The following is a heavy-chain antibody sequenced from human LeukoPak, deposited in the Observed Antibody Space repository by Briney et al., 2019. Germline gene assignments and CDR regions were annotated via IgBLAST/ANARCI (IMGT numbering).Heavy chain of an antibody. D-gene: IGHD5-12*01. Sequence: SQTLSLTCAVSGGSISSGGYSWSWIRQPPGKGLEWIGYIYYSGSTNYNPSLKSRVTISVDTSKNQFSLKLSSVTAADTAVYYCARDVGYSGYLGYWGQGTLVTVSS. CDR1: GGSISSGGYS. CDR2: IYYSGST. CDR3: ARDVGYSGYLGY. V-gene: IGHV4-61*08. J-gene: IGHJ4*02.